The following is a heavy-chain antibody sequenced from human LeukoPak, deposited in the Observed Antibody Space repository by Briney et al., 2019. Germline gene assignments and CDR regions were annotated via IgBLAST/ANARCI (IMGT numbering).Heavy chain of an antibody. CDR2: ISYDGSNK. Sequence: GGSLRLSCAASGFTFSSYAMHWVRQAPGKGLEWVAVISYDGSNKYYADSVKGRFTISRDNSKNTLYLQMNSLRAEDTAVYYCARDRDGYNYSAFDYWGQGTLVTVSS. CDR3: ARDRDGYNYSAFDY. V-gene: IGHV3-30*04. CDR1: GFTFSSYA. D-gene: IGHD5-24*01. J-gene: IGHJ4*02.